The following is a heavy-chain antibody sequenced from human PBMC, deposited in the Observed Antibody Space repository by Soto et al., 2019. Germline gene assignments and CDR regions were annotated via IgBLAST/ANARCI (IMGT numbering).Heavy chain of an antibody. CDR1: GYTFTGYY. Sequence: ASVKVSRKASGYTFTGYYMHWVRQAPGQGLEWMGWINPNSGGTNYAQKFQGRVTMTRDTSISTAYMELSRLRSDDTAVYYCALESSSWYEAGFDYWGQGTLVTVSS. CDR3: ALESSSWYEAGFDY. CDR2: INPNSGGT. V-gene: IGHV1-2*02. J-gene: IGHJ4*02. D-gene: IGHD6-13*01.